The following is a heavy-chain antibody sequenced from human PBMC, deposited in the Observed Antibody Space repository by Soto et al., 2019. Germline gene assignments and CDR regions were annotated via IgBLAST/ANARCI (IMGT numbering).Heavy chain of an antibody. J-gene: IGHJ4*02. CDR2: IMPIFGTA. CDR3: AIQGYGSSSRCYGFDH. CDR1: GATFISYA. Sequence: QVQLVQSGAEVKKPGASVKVSCKASGATFISYAISWVRQAPGQGLEWMGGIMPIFGTANYSQKFLGRVTNTEVESTSKDSKELRNLKSEDTGVYYCAIQGYGSSSRCYGFDHWGQGNLVTVSS. V-gene: IGHV1-69*01. D-gene: IGHD2-2*01.